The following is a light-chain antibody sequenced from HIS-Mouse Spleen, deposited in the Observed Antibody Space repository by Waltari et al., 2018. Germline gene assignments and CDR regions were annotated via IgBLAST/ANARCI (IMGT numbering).Light chain of an antibody. CDR3: SSYAGSNNLV. CDR2: EVS. Sequence: QSALTQPPSASGSPGQSVTISCTGTSSDVGGYNYVSWYQQHPGKAPKLMIYEVSKRPYGVPDRFSGCKSGNTASLTVSGLQAEDEADYYCSSYAGSNNLVFGGGTKLTVL. CDR1: SSDVGGYNY. J-gene: IGLJ2*01. V-gene: IGLV2-8*01.